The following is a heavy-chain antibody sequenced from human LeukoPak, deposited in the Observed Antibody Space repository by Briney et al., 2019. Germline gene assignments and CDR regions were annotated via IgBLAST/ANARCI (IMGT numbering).Heavy chain of an antibody. J-gene: IGHJ4*02. CDR1: GFTFNTYW. D-gene: IGHD3-10*01. CDR2: IKQDGSEK. V-gene: IGHV3-7*01. Sequence: GGSLRLSCAVSGFTFNTYWMIWARQAPGKGLEWVANIKQDGSEKYYVDSVKGRFTISRDNAKNSLYLQMNSLRAEDTAVYYCAGRYYYGSGSYNYWGQGTLVTVSS. CDR3: AGRYYYGSGSYNY.